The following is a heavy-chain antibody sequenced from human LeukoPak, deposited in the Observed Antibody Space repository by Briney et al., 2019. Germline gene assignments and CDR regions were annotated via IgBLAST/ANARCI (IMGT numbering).Heavy chain of an antibody. Sequence: SETLSLTCAVYGGSFSGYYWTWIRQPPGKGLEWIGEINHSGSTNYNPSLKSRVTISVDTSKNQFSLKLSSVTATDTAVYYCARPLAARRHDAFDIWGQGTLGTVSS. CDR1: GGSFSGYY. CDR3: ARPLAARRHDAFDI. V-gene: IGHV4-34*01. CDR2: INHSGST. J-gene: IGHJ3*02. D-gene: IGHD6-6*01.